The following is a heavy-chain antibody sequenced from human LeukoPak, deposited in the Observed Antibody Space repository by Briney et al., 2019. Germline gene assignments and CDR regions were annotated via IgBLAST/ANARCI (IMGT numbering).Heavy chain of an antibody. V-gene: IGHV4-34*01. J-gene: IGHJ6*02. Sequence: SETLSLTCAVYGGSFSGYYWSWIRQLPGKGLEWIGEINHSGSTNYNPSLKSRVTISVDTSKNQFSLKLSSVTAADTAVYYCARLPHYYYYYGMDVWGQGTTVTVSS. CDR2: INHSGST. CDR3: ARLPHYYYYYGMDV. CDR1: GGSFSGYY.